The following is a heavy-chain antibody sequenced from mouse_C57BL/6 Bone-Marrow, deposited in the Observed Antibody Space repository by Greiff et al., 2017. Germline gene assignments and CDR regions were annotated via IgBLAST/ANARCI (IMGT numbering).Heavy chain of an antibody. CDR1: GYTFTDYY. CDR2: IYPGSGNT. D-gene: IGHD1-1*01. J-gene: IGHJ2*01. V-gene: IGHV1-76*01. CDR3: ARGRYDYGSSFDY. Sequence: VQLVESGAELVRPGASVKLSCKASGYTFTDYYINWVKQRPGQGLEWIARIYPGSGNTNYNEKFKGKAKLTAEKSSSTAYMQLSSLTYEDSAVYFGARGRYDYGSSFDYWGQGTTLTVSS.